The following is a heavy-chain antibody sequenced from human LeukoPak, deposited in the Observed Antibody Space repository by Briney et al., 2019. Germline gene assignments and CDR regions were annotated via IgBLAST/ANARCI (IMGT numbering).Heavy chain of an antibody. CDR2: ISGSGGSA. Sequence: GGSLRLSCAASGFTFSSYAMSWVRQAPGKGLEWVSGISGSGGSAYYADSVEGRFTISRDNSKNTLSLQMNSLRAEDTAVYYCAKWGDYDILTGYYDSDYWGHGTLVTVSS. V-gene: IGHV3-23*01. J-gene: IGHJ4*01. CDR1: GFTFSSYA. CDR3: AKWGDYDILTGYYDSDY. D-gene: IGHD3-9*01.